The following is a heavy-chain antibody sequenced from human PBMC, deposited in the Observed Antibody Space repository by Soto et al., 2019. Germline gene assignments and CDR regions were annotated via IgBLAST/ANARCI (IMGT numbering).Heavy chain of an antibody. Sequence: SVKGACKASVGTFSGDAISWVRQTPGLWFDCMGGIIPIFGTANYSQKFQGSVTITADESTSTAYMELSSLRSEDTAVYYCARVYSSSWYSVPFDYWGQGTLVTVSS. J-gene: IGHJ4*02. CDR1: VGTFSGDA. D-gene: IGHD6-13*01. CDR2: IIPIFGTA. V-gene: IGHV1-69*13. CDR3: ARVYSSSWYSVPFDY.